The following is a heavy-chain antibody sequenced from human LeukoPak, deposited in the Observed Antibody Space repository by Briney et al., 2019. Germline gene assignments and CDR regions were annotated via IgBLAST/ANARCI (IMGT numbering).Heavy chain of an antibody. CDR2: IYHSGST. CDR3: ARPGIGGAFDI. J-gene: IGHJ3*02. CDR1: GGSISSPNW. D-gene: IGHD3-3*01. Sequence: PSETLSLTCAVSGGSISSPNWWSWVRQPPVKGLEWIGEIYHSGSTNYNPSLKSRVTISGDRSKNQFSLKLTSVTAADTAIYYCARPGIGGAFDIWGQGTMVTVFS. V-gene: IGHV4-4*02.